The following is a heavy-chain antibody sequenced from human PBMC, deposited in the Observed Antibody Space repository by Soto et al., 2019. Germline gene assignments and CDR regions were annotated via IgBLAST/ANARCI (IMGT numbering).Heavy chain of an antibody. D-gene: IGHD3-10*01. CDR3: AAELFGDTMVRGNFDY. CDR2: IVVGSGNT. J-gene: IGHJ4*02. V-gene: IGHV1-58*01. Sequence: SVKVSCKASGFTFTSSAVQWVRQARGQRLEWIGWIVVGSGNTNYAQKFQERVTITRDMSTSTAYMELSSLRSEDTAVYYCAAELFGDTMVRGNFDYWGQGTMVTVYS. CDR1: GFTFTSSA.